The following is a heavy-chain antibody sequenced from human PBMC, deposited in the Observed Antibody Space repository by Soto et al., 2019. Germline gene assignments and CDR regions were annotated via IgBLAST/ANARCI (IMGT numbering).Heavy chain of an antibody. CDR3: ARVRRASMYYYYYYMDV. Sequence: SETLSLTCTVSGGSISSSSYYWSWIRQPPGKGLEWIGEINHSGSTNYNPSLKSRVTISVDTSKNQFSLKLSSVTAADTAVYYCARVRRASMYYYYYYMDVWGKGTTVTVSS. V-gene: IGHV4-39*07. CDR1: GGSISSSSYY. D-gene: IGHD2-2*01. J-gene: IGHJ6*03. CDR2: INHSGST.